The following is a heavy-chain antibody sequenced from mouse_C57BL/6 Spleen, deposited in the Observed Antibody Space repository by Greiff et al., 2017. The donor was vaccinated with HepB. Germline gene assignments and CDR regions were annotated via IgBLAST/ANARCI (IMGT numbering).Heavy chain of an antibody. CDR1: GFTFSDYG. J-gene: IGHJ4*01. CDR2: ISSGSSTI. V-gene: IGHV5-17*01. Sequence: EVKLVESGGGLVKPGGSLKLSCAASGFTFSDYGMHWVRQAPEKGLEWVAYISSGSSTIYYADTVKGRFTISRDNAKNTLFLQMTSLRSEDTAMYYCARGGGNYNYYAMDYWGQGTSVTVSS. D-gene: IGHD2-1*01. CDR3: ARGGGNYNYYAMDY.